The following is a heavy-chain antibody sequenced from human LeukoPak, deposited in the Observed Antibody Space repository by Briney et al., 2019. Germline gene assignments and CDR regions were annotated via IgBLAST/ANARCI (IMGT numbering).Heavy chain of an antibody. CDR2: INHSGSA. CDR3: ARVSVLVMATIYAFDI. Sequence: SETLSLTCAVYGGSFSGYYWSWIRQPPGKGLEWIGEINHSGSANYNPSLKSRVTISVDTSKNQFSLKLSSVTAADTAVYYCARVSVLVMATIYAFDIWGQGTMVTVSS. V-gene: IGHV4-34*01. D-gene: IGHD5-24*01. J-gene: IGHJ3*02. CDR1: GGSFSGYY.